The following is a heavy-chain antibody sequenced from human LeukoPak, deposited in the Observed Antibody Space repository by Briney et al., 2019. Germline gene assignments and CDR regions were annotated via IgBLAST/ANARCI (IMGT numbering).Heavy chain of an antibody. CDR3: ARVSAPTGFPQYYYMDV. Sequence: SETLSLTCTVSGGSISSGGYYWSWIRQHPGKGLEWIGYIYYSGSTYYNPSLKSRVTISVDTSKNQFSLKLSSVTAADTAVYYCARVSAPTGFPQYYYMDVWGKGTTVTVSS. J-gene: IGHJ6*03. CDR1: GGSISSGGYY. D-gene: IGHD3-10*01. CDR2: IYYSGST. V-gene: IGHV4-31*03.